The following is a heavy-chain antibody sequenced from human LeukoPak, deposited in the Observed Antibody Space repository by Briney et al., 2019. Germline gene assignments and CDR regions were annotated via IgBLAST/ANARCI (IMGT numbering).Heavy chain of an antibody. CDR2: LRTDGDKK. D-gene: IGHD4-11*01. Sequence: PGGSLRLSYAASGFTFRNYWMHWVRQPPGEGLEWVSRLRTDGDKKSYAASVRVRFTISRDNAKNMLYLQMNSLRVEDTAVYYCVRDHPGSNSLEYWGQGTPVTVSS. CDR1: GFTFRNYW. CDR3: VRDHPGSNSLEY. V-gene: IGHV3-74*01. J-gene: IGHJ4*02.